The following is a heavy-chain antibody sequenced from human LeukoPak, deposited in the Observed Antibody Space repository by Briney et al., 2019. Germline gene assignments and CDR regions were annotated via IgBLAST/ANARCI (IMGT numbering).Heavy chain of an antibody. CDR3: ARDIVVVVAKAFYYYYGMDV. CDR1: GGSFSGYY. Sequence: PSETLSLTCAVYGGSFSGYYWSWIRQPPGKGLEWIGEINHSGSTNYNPSLKSRVTISVDTSKNQFSLKLSSVTAADTAVYYCARDIVVVVAKAFYYYYGMDVWGQGTTVTVSS. J-gene: IGHJ6*02. D-gene: IGHD2-15*01. V-gene: IGHV4-34*01. CDR2: INHSGST.